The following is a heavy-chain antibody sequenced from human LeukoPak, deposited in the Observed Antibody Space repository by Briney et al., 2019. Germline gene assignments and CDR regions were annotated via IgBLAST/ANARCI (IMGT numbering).Heavy chain of an antibody. J-gene: IGHJ5*01. CDR2: INHSGST. CDR1: GGSSSGYY. D-gene: IGHD3-10*01. V-gene: IGHV4-34*01. Sequence: SETLSLTCAVYGGSSSGYYWSWIRQPPGKGLEWIGEINHSGSTNYNPSLKSRVTISVDTSKNQFSLKVNSVTAADTAVYYCARGQVGSWFGVVSFWFDFWGQGTLVTVSS. CDR3: ARGQVGSWFGVVSFWFDF.